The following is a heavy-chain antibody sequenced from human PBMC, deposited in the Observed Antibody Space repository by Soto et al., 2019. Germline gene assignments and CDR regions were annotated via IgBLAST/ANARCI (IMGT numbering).Heavy chain of an antibody. CDR2: ISYDGSNK. Sequence: QVQLVESGGGVVQPGRSLRLSCAASGFTFSSYAMHWVRQAPGKGLERVAVISYDGSNKYYADSVKGRFTISRDNSKNSLYLQMNSLGAEDAAVYYCARDGPGYNWNDVPFDYWGQGTLVSVSS. V-gene: IGHV3-30-3*01. J-gene: IGHJ4*02. CDR3: ARDGPGYNWNDVPFDY. CDR1: GFTFSSYA. D-gene: IGHD1-20*01.